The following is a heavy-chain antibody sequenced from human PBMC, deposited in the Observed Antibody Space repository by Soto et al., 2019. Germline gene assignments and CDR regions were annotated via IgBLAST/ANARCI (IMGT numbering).Heavy chain of an antibody. J-gene: IGHJ6*02. CDR2: IYYSGST. Sequence: SETLSLTCTVSGGSISSYYWSWIRQPPGKGPEWIGYIYYSGSTNYNPSLKSRVTISVDTSKNQFSLKLSSVTAADTAVYYCAGTKSGYYYYWGQGTTVTVSS. V-gene: IGHV4-59*08. CDR3: AGTKSGYYYY. D-gene: IGHD3-22*01. CDR1: GGSISSYY.